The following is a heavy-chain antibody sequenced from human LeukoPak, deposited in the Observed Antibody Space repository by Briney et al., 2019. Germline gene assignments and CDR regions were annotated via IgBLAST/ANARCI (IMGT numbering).Heavy chain of an antibody. V-gene: IGHV4-61*02. CDR1: GGSISSGSYY. CDR3: ARHSAQSSTNDAFDI. J-gene: IGHJ3*02. D-gene: IGHD6-13*01. Sequence: SETLSLTCTVSGGSISSGSYYWSWIRQPAGKRLEWIGRIYTSGSTNYNPSLRSRVTISVDTSKNQFSLKLSSVTAADTALFYCARHSAQSSTNDAFDIWGQGTMVTVSS. CDR2: IYTSGST.